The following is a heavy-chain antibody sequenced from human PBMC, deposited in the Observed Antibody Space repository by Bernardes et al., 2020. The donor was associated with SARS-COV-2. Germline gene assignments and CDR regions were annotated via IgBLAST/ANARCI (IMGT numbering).Heavy chain of an antibody. CDR2: ISYDGSNK. CDR1: GFTFTTYG. Sequence: GGSLRLSCAASGFTFTTYGMHWVRQAPGKGLEWVAVISYDGSNKYYADSVKGRFTISRDNFKNTLYLQMNSLTAEDTAVYYCAKVSWVSGSYSGYFDYWGQGTLVTVSA. CDR3: AKVSWVSGSYSGYFDY. J-gene: IGHJ4*02. D-gene: IGHD3-10*01. V-gene: IGHV3-30*18.